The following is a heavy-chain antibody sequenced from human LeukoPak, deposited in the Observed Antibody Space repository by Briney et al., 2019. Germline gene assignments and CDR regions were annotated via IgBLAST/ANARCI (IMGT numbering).Heavy chain of an antibody. V-gene: IGHV3-23*01. CDR1: GFTFSSYA. J-gene: IGHJ4*02. D-gene: IGHD6-13*01. CDR3: AKGGKFGYSSSWYY. Sequence: PGGSLRLSCAASGFTFSSYAMSWVRQAPGKGLEWVSAISGSGGSTYYADSVKGRFTISRDNSKNTLYLQMNSLRAEDTAVYYCAKGGKFGYSSSWYYWGQGTLVTVSS. CDR2: ISGSGGST.